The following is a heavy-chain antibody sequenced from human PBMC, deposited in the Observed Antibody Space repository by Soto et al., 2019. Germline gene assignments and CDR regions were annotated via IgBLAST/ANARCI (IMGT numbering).Heavy chain of an antibody. V-gene: IGHV4-4*02. CDR3: ARLQWELGPDGLSQTLDV. CDR1: GGSISSSNW. Sequence: QVQLQESGPGLVKPSGTLSLTCAVSGGSISSSNWWSWVRQPPGKGLEWIGEIYHSGSTNYNPSLKRRVTISVDKSKNQFSLKLSSVTAADTAVYYCARLQWELGPDGLSQTLDVWGQGTTVTVSS. J-gene: IGHJ6*02. D-gene: IGHD1-26*01. CDR2: IYHSGST.